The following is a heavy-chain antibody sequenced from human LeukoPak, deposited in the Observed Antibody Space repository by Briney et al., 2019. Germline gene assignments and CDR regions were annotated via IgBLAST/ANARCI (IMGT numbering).Heavy chain of an antibody. D-gene: IGHD6-19*01. J-gene: IGHJ4*02. CDR3: ARALSGYSSGWYFDY. V-gene: IGHV3-21*01. Sequence: GGSLRLSCAASGFTFSSYSMNWVRQAPGKGLEWVSSISSSSSYIYYADSVKGRFTISRDNAKNSLYLQMNSLRAEDTAVYYCARALSGYSSGWYFDYWGQGTLVTVSS. CDR1: GFTFSSYS. CDR2: ISSSSSYI.